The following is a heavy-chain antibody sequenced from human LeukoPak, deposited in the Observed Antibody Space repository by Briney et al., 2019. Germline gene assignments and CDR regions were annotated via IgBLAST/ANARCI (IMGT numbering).Heavy chain of an antibody. Sequence: GGSLRLSCAASGFTVSSTYMSWVRQAPGKGLEWVSVIYSGGSTYYADSVKGRFTISRDNSKNTLYLQMNSLRAEDTAVYYCATGYSSGWLSPGYWGQGTLVTVSS. CDR3: ATGYSSGWLSPGY. D-gene: IGHD6-19*01. V-gene: IGHV3-53*01. J-gene: IGHJ4*02. CDR2: IYSGGST. CDR1: GFTVSSTY.